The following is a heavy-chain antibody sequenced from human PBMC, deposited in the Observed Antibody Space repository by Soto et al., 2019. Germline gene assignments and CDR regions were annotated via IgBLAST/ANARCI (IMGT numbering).Heavy chain of an antibody. CDR1: GGSVSSSGSHY. CDR2: MYHSGST. CDR3: ARAPDS. Sequence: SETLSLTCTVSGGSVSSSGSHYWGWIRQPPGQGLEWIGSMYHSGSTYYNPSLKSRVTISVDTSKNQFSLELNSVTAAGTAIYYCARAPDSWGQGTLVTVSS. J-gene: IGHJ5*01. V-gene: IGHV4-39*01.